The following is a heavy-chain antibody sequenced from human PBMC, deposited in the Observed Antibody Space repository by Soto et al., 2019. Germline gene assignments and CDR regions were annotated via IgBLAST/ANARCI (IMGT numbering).Heavy chain of an antibody. Sequence: PGGSLRLSCAASGFTFSSYGMHWVRQAPGKGLEWVAVIWYDGSNKYYADSVKGRFTISRDNSKNTLYLQMNSLRAEDTAVYYCARDGYSGYRFDYWGQGTLVTVSS. J-gene: IGHJ4*02. CDR2: IWYDGSNK. D-gene: IGHD5-12*01. V-gene: IGHV3-33*01. CDR3: ARDGYSGYRFDY. CDR1: GFTFSSYG.